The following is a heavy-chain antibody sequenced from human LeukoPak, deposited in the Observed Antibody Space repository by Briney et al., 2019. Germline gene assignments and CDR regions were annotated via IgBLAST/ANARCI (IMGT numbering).Heavy chain of an antibody. Sequence: SETLSLTCTVSGGSISSGKYHWIWIRQPAGKGLEWIGRIYSSGNTNYNPSLKSRVSISMDTSKNQFSLRLSSVTAADTALYYCARRSTVLTANYEYWGQGTLVTVSA. CDR3: ARRSTVLTANYEY. CDR2: IYSSGNT. D-gene: IGHD4-23*01. V-gene: IGHV4-61*02. J-gene: IGHJ4*02. CDR1: GGSISSGKYH.